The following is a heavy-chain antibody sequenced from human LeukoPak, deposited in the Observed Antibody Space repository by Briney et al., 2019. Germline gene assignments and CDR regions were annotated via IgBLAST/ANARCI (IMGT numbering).Heavy chain of an antibody. CDR3: ATRYSSGWYYFDY. CDR1: GGTFSSYT. J-gene: IGHJ4*02. D-gene: IGHD6-19*01. Sequence: SVKVSCKASGGTFSSYTTSWVRQAPGQGLEWMGRIIPILGIANYAQKLQGRVTITADKSTSTAYMELSSLRSEDTAVYYCATRYSSGWYYFDYWGQGTLVTVSS. CDR2: IIPILGIA. V-gene: IGHV1-69*02.